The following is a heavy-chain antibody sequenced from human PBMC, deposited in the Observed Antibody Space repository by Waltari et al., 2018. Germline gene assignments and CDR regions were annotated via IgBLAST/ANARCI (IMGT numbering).Heavy chain of an antibody. D-gene: IGHD2-15*01. J-gene: IGHJ5*02. V-gene: IGHV5-51*01. CDR1: GYTFSSQW. Sequence: EVQLEQSGAEVKEPGESLKISCKGSGYTFSSQWIAWVRQMPGQGLEWMGIIYPVDSDTRYSPSFQGQVTISADKSISTAYLQWRSLKASVTGIYYCARRGRGEEGRWFDPWGQGTMVTVSS. CDR3: ARRGRGEEGRWFDP. CDR2: IYPVDSDT.